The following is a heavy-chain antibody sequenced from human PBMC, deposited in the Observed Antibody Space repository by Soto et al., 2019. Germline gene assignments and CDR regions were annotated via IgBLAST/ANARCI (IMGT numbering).Heavy chain of an antibody. CDR2: ILSDGSKQ. D-gene: IGHD6-19*01. CDR1: RFTFSYYA. Sequence: GGSLRLSCAASRFTFSYYAMHWIRQAPGKGLEWVAVILSDGSKQYYAESVKGRFTISRDNSKSTLYLQMNSLRVEDTAVYYCVRTIAVAGTDAFDMWGQGTTVTVSS. V-gene: IGHV3-30-3*01. CDR3: VRTIAVAGTDAFDM. J-gene: IGHJ3*02.